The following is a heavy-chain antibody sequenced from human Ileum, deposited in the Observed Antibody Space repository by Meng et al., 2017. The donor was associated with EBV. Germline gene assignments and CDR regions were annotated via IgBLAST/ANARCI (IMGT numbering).Heavy chain of an antibody. D-gene: IGHD3-22*01. CDR1: GGSIISSKW. Sequence: QRQLPDAGQRLWRPSGSRSLTLAGSGGSIISSKWWSWVRQSPGTGLEWIGEIYHHGTTNYNPSLKSRVTISVDTSKNKFFLNLTSLTAADTAVYYCARLDSSGYYFGGWFDPWGQGILVTVSS. CDR2: IYHHGTT. V-gene: IGHV4-4*02. J-gene: IGHJ5*02. CDR3: ARLDSSGYYFGGWFDP.